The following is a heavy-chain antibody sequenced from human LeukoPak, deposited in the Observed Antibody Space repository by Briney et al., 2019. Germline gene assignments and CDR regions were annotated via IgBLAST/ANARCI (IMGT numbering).Heavy chain of an antibody. Sequence: SETLSLTCTVSGGSVSSGSYYWSWIRQPPGKGLEWIVYIYYSGSTNYNPSLKSRVTISVDTSKNQFSLKLSSVTAADTAVYYCARDLGGSGSYRGLAFDIWGQGTMVTVSS. V-gene: IGHV4-61*01. CDR3: ARDLGGSGSYRGLAFDI. CDR2: IYYSGST. J-gene: IGHJ3*02. D-gene: IGHD3-10*01. CDR1: GGSVSSGSYY.